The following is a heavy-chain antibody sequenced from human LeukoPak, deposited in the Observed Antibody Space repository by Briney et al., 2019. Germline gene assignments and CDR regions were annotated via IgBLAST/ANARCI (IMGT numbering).Heavy chain of an antibody. CDR3: AKDADPRPFYFDY. CDR2: ISGSGGST. Sequence: PGASLRLSCAASGFTFSSYAMSWVRQAPGKGLEWVSEISGSGGSTYYADSVKGRSTISRDNSKNTLYLQMNSLRVEDTAVYYCAKDADPRPFYFDYWGQGILVTVSS. J-gene: IGHJ4*02. V-gene: IGHV3-23*01. CDR1: GFTFSSYA.